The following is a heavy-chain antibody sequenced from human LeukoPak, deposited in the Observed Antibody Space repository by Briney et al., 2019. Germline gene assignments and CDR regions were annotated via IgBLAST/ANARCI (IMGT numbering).Heavy chain of an antibody. CDR2: ISDSGSTI. Sequence: GGSLILSCAASGFTFSTYEMNWVRQSPGKGLEWVSYISDSGSTIHYADSVKGRFTISRDNAKKSLYLQMNSLRAEDTAVYYCARPEYYDNGMDVWGQGTTVTVSS. V-gene: IGHV3-48*03. CDR3: ARPEYYDNGMDV. CDR1: GFTFSTYE. D-gene: IGHD3-9*01. J-gene: IGHJ6*02.